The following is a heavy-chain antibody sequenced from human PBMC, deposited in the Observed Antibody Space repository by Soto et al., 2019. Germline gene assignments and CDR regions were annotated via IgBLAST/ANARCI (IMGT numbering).Heavy chain of an antibody. CDR1: GGSISSGDYY. J-gene: IGHJ6*02. Sequence: SETLSLTCTVSGGSISSGDYYWSWIRQPPGKGLEWIGYIYYSGSTYYNPSLKSRVTISVDTSKNLFSLKLSSVTAADTAVYYCASIAAAGTGGYYYGMDVWGQGTTVTVSS. CDR3: ASIAAAGTGGYYYGMDV. V-gene: IGHV4-30-4*01. CDR2: IYYSGST. D-gene: IGHD6-13*01.